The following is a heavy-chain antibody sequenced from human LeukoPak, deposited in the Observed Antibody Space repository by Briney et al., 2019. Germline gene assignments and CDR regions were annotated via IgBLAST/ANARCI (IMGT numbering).Heavy chain of an antibody. V-gene: IGHV1-24*01. Sequence: ASVKVSCKASGYTFTSYAMHWVRQAPGQRLEWMGGFDPEDGETIYAQKFQGRVTMTEDTSTDTAYMELSSLRSEDTAVYYCATRLGNYWGQGTLVTVSS. CDR2: FDPEDGET. D-gene: IGHD3-16*01. CDR1: GYTFTSYA. CDR3: ATRLGNY. J-gene: IGHJ4*02.